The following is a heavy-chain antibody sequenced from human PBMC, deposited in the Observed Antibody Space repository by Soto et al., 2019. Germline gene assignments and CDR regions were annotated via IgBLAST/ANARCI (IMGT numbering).Heavy chain of an antibody. CDR3: AREGAKYCSGGSCPESGAFDI. CDR2: IIPIFGTA. Sequence: QVQLVQSGAEVKKPGSSVMVSCKASGGTFSSYAISWVRQAPGQGLEWMGGIIPIFGTANYAQKFQGRVTITADKSTSTAYMELSSLRSEDTAVYYCAREGAKYCSGGSCPESGAFDIWGQGTMVTVSS. V-gene: IGHV1-69*06. D-gene: IGHD2-15*01. J-gene: IGHJ3*02. CDR1: GGTFSSYA.